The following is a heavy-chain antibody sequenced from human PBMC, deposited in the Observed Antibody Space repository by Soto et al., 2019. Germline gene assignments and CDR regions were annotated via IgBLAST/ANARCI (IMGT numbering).Heavy chain of an antibody. V-gene: IGHV3-74*01. J-gene: IGHJ5*01. CDR2: INTDGTNS. D-gene: IGHD2-15*01. CDR3: ARQFCSGGNCYTYYFDP. Sequence: GGSLRLSCAASGLTFNRYWMHWVRHAPGKGLVWVSHINTDGTNSNYADSVKGRFTISRDNAKSTLFLQMNSLRDEDTAVYYCARQFCSGGNCYTYYFDPWGQGIPVTVSS. CDR1: GLTFNRYW.